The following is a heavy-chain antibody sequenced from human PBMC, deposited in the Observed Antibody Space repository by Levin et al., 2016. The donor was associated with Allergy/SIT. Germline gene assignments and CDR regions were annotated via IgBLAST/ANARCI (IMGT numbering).Heavy chain of an antibody. J-gene: IGHJ4*02. V-gene: IGHV5-51*01. D-gene: IGHD3-10*01. CDR1: GYSFTSYW. CDR3: ARTSLLWFGESPSPYYFDY. CDR2: IYPGDSDT. Sequence: GESLKISCKGSGYSFTSYWIGWVRQMPGKGLEWMGIIYPGDSDTRYSPSFQGQVTISADKSISTAYLQWSSLKASDTAMYYCARTSLLWFGESPSPYYFDYWGQGTLVTVSS.